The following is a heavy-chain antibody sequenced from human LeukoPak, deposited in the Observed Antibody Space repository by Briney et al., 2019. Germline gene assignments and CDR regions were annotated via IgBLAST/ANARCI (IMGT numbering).Heavy chain of an antibody. Sequence: RPSETLSLTCAVYGGSFSGYYWSWIRQPPGKGLEWIGEINHSGSTNYNPSLKSRVTISLDTSKNQFSLKLSSVTAADTAVYYCARRRIVGATWSYWGQGTLVTVSS. D-gene: IGHD1-26*01. CDR2: INHSGST. V-gene: IGHV4-34*01. CDR1: GGSFSGYY. CDR3: ARRRIVGATWSY. J-gene: IGHJ4*02.